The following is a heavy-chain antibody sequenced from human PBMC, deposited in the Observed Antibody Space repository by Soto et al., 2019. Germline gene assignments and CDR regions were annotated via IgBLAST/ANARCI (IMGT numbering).Heavy chain of an antibody. D-gene: IGHD5-12*01. V-gene: IGHV4-30-4*01. CDR1: GDSISSGIYY. J-gene: IGHJ3*02. CDR2: MYYNGSP. CDR3: ARDQGGGYGGHDSECAFDI. Sequence: SETLSLTCTVSGDSISSGIYYWSWIRQTPGKGLEWIGYMYYNGSPYYNPSLKSRVTISEDTSNNQFSLKLSSVTAADTAVYYCARDQGGGYGGHDSECAFDIWGPGTMVTVS.